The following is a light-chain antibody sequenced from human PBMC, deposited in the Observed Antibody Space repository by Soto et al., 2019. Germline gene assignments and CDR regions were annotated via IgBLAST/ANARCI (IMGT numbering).Light chain of an antibody. V-gene: IGKV3-15*01. J-gene: IGKJ2*01. CDR1: QNIRSS. CDR3: QQYDIWPPYT. CDR2: DAS. Sequence: VMTQSPASLSASPGERVTLSCRSSQNIRSSLAWYQQRPGQAPRLLIYDASTRATGIPPRFSGGGSGTEFTVTISSLQPEDFAIYYCQQYDIWPPYTFGQGTKVDIK.